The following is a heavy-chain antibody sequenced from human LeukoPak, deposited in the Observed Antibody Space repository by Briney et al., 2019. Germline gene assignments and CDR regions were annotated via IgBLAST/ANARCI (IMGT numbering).Heavy chain of an antibody. CDR1: GFTLSNAW. D-gene: IGHD3-22*01. CDR3: TKYYYDSSGFYYHYDY. CDR2: IRSKTEGGTT. J-gene: IGHJ4*02. Sequence: GGPLRLSCAASGFTLSNAWMSWVRQAPGKGLEWVGRIRSKTEGGTTEYAAPVKGRFTISRDDTKNTLYLQMYSLKTEDTAVYYCTKYYYDSSGFYYHYDYWGQGTLVTVSS. V-gene: IGHV3-15*01.